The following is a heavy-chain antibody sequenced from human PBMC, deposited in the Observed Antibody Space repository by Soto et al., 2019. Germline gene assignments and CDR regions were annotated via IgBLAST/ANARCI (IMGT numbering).Heavy chain of an antibody. D-gene: IGHD6-19*01. V-gene: IGHV1-18*01. CDR3: ARDHRQWLDATGLDY. Sequence: QVQLVQSGAEVKKPGASVKVSCKASGYTFTSYGISWVRQAPGQGLEWMGWISAYNGNTNYAQKLQGRVTMTTDTTTSPADMELRSLRSDDTAVYYCARDHRQWLDATGLDYWGQGTLVTVSS. CDR2: ISAYNGNT. J-gene: IGHJ4*02. CDR1: GYTFTSYG.